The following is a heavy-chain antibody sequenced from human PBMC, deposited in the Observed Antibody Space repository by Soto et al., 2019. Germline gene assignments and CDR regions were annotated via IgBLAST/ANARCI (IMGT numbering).Heavy chain of an antibody. J-gene: IGHJ6*02. CDR3: ARGNYDFWSGPDYYYYGMDV. Sequence: GGSLRLSCAASGFTFSDYYMSWIRQAPGKGLEWVSYISSSGSTIYYADSVKGRFTISRDNAKNSLYLQMNSLRAEDTAVYYCARGNYDFWSGPDYYYYGMDVWGQGTTVTVSS. CDR2: ISSSGSTI. V-gene: IGHV3-11*01. D-gene: IGHD3-3*01. CDR1: GFTFSDYY.